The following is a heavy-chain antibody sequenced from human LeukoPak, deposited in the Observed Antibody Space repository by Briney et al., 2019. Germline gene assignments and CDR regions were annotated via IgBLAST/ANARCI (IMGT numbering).Heavy chain of an antibody. CDR1: GGSISGDY. CDR2: IYTSGST. D-gene: IGHD6-19*01. V-gene: IGHV4-4*07. J-gene: IGHJ4*02. CDR3: AREGGGWYYFDY. Sequence: PSETLSLTCTVSGGSISGDYWSWIRQPAGTGLEWIGRIYTSGSTIYNPSLKSRVTMSVDTSKNQFSLRLNSVTAADTAVYYCAREGGGWYYFDYWGQGTLVTVSS.